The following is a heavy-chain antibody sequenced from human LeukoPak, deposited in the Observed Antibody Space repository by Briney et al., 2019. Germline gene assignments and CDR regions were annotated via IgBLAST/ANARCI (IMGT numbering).Heavy chain of an antibody. CDR3: ATLGPMEWLQNWFDP. CDR1: GYTLTELS. D-gene: IGHD3-3*01. V-gene: IGHV1-24*01. J-gene: IGHJ5*02. Sequence: ASVKVSCKVSGYTLTELSMHWVRQAPGKGLEWMGGFDPEDGETIYAQKFQGRVTMTEDTSTDTAYMELSSLRSEDTAVYYCATLGPMEWLQNWFDPWGQGTLVTVSS. CDR2: FDPEDGET.